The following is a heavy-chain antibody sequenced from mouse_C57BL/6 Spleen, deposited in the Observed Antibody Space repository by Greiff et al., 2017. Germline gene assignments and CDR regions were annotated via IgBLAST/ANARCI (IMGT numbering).Heavy chain of an antibody. CDR2: FYPGSGSI. V-gene: IGHV1-62-2*01. Sequence: QVQLQQSGAELVKPGASVKLSCKASGYTFTEYTIHWVKQRSGQGLEWIGWFYPGSGSIKYNEKFKDKATLTADKSSSTVYMKLSRLTSEDAAVYFSARHEGKLTGTLYAMDYWGQGTSVTVSS. D-gene: IGHD4-1*01. CDR1: GYTFTEYT. CDR3: ARHEGKLTGTLYAMDY. J-gene: IGHJ4*01.